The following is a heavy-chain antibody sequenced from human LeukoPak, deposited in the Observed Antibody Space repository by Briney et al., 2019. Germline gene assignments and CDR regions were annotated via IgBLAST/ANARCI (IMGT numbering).Heavy chain of an antibody. CDR2: IYYSGST. CDR1: GGSISGDY. D-gene: IGHD3-3*01. J-gene: IGHJ4*02. Sequence: SETLSLPRTVSGGSISGDYWSWLRQPPGKRLEWIGYIYYSGSTNYNPPLKRRVTISVDTSKNQFSLKLRSVTAADTAAYYCARDRFFGVVTDWGQGPLVTVSS. V-gene: IGHV4-59*01. CDR3: ARDRFFGVVTD.